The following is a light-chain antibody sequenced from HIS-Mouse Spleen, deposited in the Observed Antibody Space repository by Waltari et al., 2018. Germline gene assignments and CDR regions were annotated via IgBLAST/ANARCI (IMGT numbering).Light chain of an antibody. Sequence: QSALTQPASVSGSPGQSITISCTGTSSDVGGYNYVSWYQQHPGKAPKLMIYDVSTRASGVSNRFSGSKSGNTASLTISGLQAEDEADYYCSSYTSSSTLNWVFGGGTKLTVL. J-gene: IGLJ3*02. CDR1: SSDVGGYNY. CDR2: DVS. V-gene: IGLV2-14*03. CDR3: SSYTSSSTLNWV.